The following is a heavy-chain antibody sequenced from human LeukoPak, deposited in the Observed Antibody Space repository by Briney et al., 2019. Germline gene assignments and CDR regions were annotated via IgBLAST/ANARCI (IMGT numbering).Heavy chain of an antibody. V-gene: IGHV3-72*01. CDR2: TRNKANSYTT. J-gene: IGHJ3*02. CDR3: AQEGADAFDI. CDR1: GFTFSDHY. Sequence: PGGSLRLSCAASGFTFSDHYMDWVRQAPGKGLEWVGRTRNKANSYTTEYAASVKGRFTISRDDSKNSLYLQMNSLKTEDTAVYYCAQEGADAFDIWGQGTMVTVSS.